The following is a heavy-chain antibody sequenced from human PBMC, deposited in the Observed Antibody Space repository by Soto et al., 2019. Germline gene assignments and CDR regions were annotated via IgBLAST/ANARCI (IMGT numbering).Heavy chain of an antibody. CDR2: IHYSGTT. D-gene: IGHD6-13*01. J-gene: IGHJ6*02. CDR3: ARDELRSAVAGSFYGMDV. V-gene: IGHV4-59*01. Sequence: PXGTLTLTCTVSGDSISSYYWTWIRQPPGKGLEWIGYIHYSGTTNYNPSLKSRVTISLDTSKNQFSLKLRSVTAADTAVYYCARDELRSAVAGSFYGMDVWGQGTTVTVSS. CDR1: GDSISSYY.